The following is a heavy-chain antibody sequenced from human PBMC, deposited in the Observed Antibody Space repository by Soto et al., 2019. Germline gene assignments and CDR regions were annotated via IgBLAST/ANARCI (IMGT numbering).Heavy chain of an antibody. D-gene: IGHD4-17*01. J-gene: IGHJ4*02. CDR1: GFTVSSNY. CDR2: IYSGGST. V-gene: IGHV3-53*01. Sequence: EVQLAESGGGLIQPGGSLRLSCAASGFTVSSNYMSWVRQAPGKGLEWVSVIYSGGSTYYADSVKGRFTISRDNSKNTLYLQMNSLRAEDTAVYYCAREPNYGDYVGVFDYWGQGTLVTVSS. CDR3: AREPNYGDYVGVFDY.